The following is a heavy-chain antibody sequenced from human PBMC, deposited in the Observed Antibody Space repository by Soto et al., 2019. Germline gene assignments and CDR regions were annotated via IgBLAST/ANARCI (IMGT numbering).Heavy chain of an antibody. J-gene: IGHJ4*02. CDR2: IIPIFGTA. CDR1: GGTFSSYA. V-gene: IGHV1-69*13. Sequence: SVKVSCKASGGTFSSYAISWVRQAPGQGLEWMGGIIPIFGTANYAQKFQGRVTITADESTSTAYMELSSLRSEDTAVYYCASRGTYEYIFDYWGQGTLVTVA. D-gene: IGHD6-6*01. CDR3: ASRGTYEYIFDY.